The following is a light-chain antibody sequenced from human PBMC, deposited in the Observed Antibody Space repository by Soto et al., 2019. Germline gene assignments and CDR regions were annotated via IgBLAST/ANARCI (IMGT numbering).Light chain of an antibody. V-gene: IGLV1-40*01. CDR3: QSYDSSLSGYV. Sequence: QSVLTQPPSVSGAPGQRVTISCTGSSSNIGAGYDVHWYQQLPGTAPNLLIYGNSNRPSGVPDRFSGSKSGTSASLAITRLQAEDEADYYCQSYDSSLSGYVFGTGTKVTVL. CDR2: GNS. CDR1: SSNIGAGYD. J-gene: IGLJ1*01.